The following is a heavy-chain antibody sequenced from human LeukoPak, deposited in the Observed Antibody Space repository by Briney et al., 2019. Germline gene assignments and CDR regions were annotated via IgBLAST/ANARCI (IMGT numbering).Heavy chain of an antibody. V-gene: IGHV4-34*01. CDR3: ASSYGYSFNMDV. D-gene: IGHD5-18*01. Sequence: PSETLSLTCAVYGGSFSGYYWSWIRQPPGKGLEWIGEINHSGSTNYNPSLKSRVTISVDTSKNQFSLKVRSVTAADTAVYYCASSYGYSFNMDVWGKGTTVTVSS. J-gene: IGHJ6*03. CDR1: GGSFSGYY. CDR2: INHSGST.